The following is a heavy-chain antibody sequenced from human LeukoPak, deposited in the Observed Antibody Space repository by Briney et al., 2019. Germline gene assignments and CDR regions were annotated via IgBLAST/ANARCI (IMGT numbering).Heavy chain of an antibody. J-gene: IGHJ3*02. Sequence: GGSLRLSCAASGFTVSSNYMSWVRQAPGKGLEWVSVIYSGGSTYYADSVKGRFTISRDNSKNTLYLQMNSLRAEDTAVYYCARDSGSYLDAFDIWGQGTMVTVSS. CDR2: IYSGGST. CDR1: GFTVSSNY. D-gene: IGHD1-26*01. CDR3: ARDSGSYLDAFDI. V-gene: IGHV3-53*01.